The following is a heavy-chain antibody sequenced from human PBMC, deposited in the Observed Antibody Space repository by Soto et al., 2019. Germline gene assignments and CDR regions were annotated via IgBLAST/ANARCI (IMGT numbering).Heavy chain of an antibody. CDR1: GGTFSSYA. J-gene: IGHJ4*02. CDR3: ARLIAVAGTRTHFDY. D-gene: IGHD6-19*01. V-gene: IGHV1-69*13. Sequence: ASVKGSCKASGGTFSSYAISWVRQAPGQGLEWMGGIIPIFGTANYAQKFQGRVTITADESTSTAYMELSSLRSEDTAVYYCARLIAVAGTRTHFDYWGQGTLVTVSS. CDR2: IIPIFGTA.